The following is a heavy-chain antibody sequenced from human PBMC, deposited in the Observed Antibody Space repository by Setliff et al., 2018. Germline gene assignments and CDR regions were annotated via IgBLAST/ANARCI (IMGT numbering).Heavy chain of an antibody. J-gene: IGHJ3*02. CDR1: GYTFTSHY. D-gene: IGHD3-22*01. Sequence: ASVKVSCKASGYTFTSHYMHWVRQAPGLGLEWMGTINPSSGRTSYAQKFQGRVTMTRDTSTSTVYMDMSSLRSEDTAVYYCARDVFPYHYEGAFDIWGQETMVTVS. CDR2: INPSSGRT. V-gene: IGHV1-46*01. CDR3: ARDVFPYHYEGAFDI.